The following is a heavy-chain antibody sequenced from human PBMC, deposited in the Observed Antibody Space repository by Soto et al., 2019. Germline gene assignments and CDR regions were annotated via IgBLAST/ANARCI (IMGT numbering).Heavy chain of an antibody. CDR3: ARVPDR. J-gene: IGHJ5*02. V-gene: IGHV4-31*03. D-gene: IGHD2-2*01. CDR1: GGSISSGGYN. Sequence: SETLSLTCTLSGGSISSGGYNWSWIRQHPGKGLEWIGYIYYCGSTYYNPSLKSRVTISVDRSKNQFSLKLSSVTAADTAVYYCARVPDRWGQGTLVTVSS. CDR2: IYYCGST.